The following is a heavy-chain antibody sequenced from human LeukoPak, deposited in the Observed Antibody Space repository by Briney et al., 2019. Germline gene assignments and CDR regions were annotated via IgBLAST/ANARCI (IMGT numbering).Heavy chain of an antibody. V-gene: IGHV3-49*03. CDR2: IRSKAFGGTP. D-gene: IGHD4-17*01. CDR1: GFTFDDYA. CDR3: TRNTVTVHFDY. Sequence: GGSLSLSCSASGFTFDDYAVSWFRQAPGKGLEWVGFIRSKAFGGTPEYAASVRGRFTISRDDSKSIAYLQMNSLKTEDTAVYYCTRNTVTVHFDYWRPGTLVTVSS. J-gene: IGHJ4*02.